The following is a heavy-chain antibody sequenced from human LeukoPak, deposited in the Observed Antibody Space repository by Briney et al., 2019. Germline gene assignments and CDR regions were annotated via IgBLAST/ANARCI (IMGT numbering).Heavy chain of an antibody. CDR3: ARGEQQLVLYYYYMDV. V-gene: IGHV1-2*02. Sequence: ASVKVSCKASGYTFTGYYMYWVRQAPGQGLEWMGWINPNSGGTNYAQKFQGRVTMTRDTSVSTAYMELSRLRFDDTAVYYCARGEQQLVLYYYYMDVWGKGTTVTVSS. CDR2: INPNSGGT. CDR1: GYTFTGYY. D-gene: IGHD6-13*01. J-gene: IGHJ6*03.